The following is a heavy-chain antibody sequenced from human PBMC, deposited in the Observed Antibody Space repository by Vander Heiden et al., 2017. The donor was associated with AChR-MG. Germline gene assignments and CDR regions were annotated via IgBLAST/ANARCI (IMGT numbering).Heavy chain of an antibody. CDR1: GFTFSSYA. CDR3: AKGGLWQPAFDI. J-gene: IGHJ3*02. V-gene: IGHV3-23*01. Sequence: EVQLLESGGGLVQPGGSLRLSCAAPGFTFSSYAMSWVRQAPGKGLEWVSAISGSGGSTYYADSVKGRFTISRDNSKNTLYLQMNSLRAEDTAVYYCAKGGLWQPAFDIWGQGTMVTVSS. D-gene: IGHD2-21*01. CDR2: ISGSGGST.